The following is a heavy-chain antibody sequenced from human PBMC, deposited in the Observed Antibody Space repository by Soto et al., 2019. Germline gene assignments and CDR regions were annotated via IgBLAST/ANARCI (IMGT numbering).Heavy chain of an antibody. V-gene: IGHV4-30-4*01. CDR1: GGSISSGDYY. J-gene: IGHJ4*02. CDR3: ARDLSYDSSGYYYLGY. D-gene: IGHD3-22*01. Sequence: SETLSLTCPVSGGSISSGDYYWSWIRQPPGKGLEWIGYIYYSGSTYYNPSLKSRVTISVDTSKNQFSLKLSSVTAADTAVYYCARDLSYDSSGYYYLGYWGQGTLVTVSS. CDR2: IYYSGST.